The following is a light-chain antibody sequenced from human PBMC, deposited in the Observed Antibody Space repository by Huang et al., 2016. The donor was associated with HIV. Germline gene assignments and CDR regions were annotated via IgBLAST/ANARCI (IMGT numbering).Light chain of an antibody. Sequence: EIKMTQSPATLSVSPGGRVTLSCRASQNVSNNLAGYQQKTGQSPRLLFYDTSTRASGIPARFRGSGSGTEFTLTISGLQSEDFAIYYCQQYDKWPPGLTFGGGTKVEI. CDR3: QQYDKWPPGLT. CDR1: QNVSNN. CDR2: DTS. V-gene: IGKV3D-15*01. J-gene: IGKJ4*01.